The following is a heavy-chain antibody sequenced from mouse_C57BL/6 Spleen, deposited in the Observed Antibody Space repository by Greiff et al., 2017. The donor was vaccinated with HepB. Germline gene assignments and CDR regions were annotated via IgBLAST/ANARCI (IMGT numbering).Heavy chain of an antibody. J-gene: IGHJ4*01. CDR3: ARDRAYYSNLYYAMDY. CDR2: ISDGGSYT. Sequence: VQLKESGGGLVKPGGSLKLSCAASGFTFSSYAMSWVRQTPEKRLEWVATISDGGSYTYYPDNVKGRFTISRDNAKNNLYLQMSHLKSADTAMYYCARDRAYYSNLYYAMDYWGQGTSVTVSS. D-gene: IGHD2-5*01. V-gene: IGHV5-4*01. CDR1: GFTFSSYA.